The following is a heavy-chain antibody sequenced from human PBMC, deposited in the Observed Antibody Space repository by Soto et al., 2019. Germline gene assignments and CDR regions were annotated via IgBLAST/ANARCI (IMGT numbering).Heavy chain of an antibody. J-gene: IGHJ4*02. CDR3: ARDRTPTWYDIKYYFDY. CDR1: GFPFSSYT. CDR2: ISSTNTYI. Sequence: EVQLVESGGGLVKPGGSLRLSCAASGFPFSSYTMNWVHQAPGKALEWVSSISSTNTYIYYTDSVKGRFTISRDNAKNSLYLQMNSLRAEDTAVYYCARDRTPTWYDIKYYFDYWGQGTLVTVSS. V-gene: IGHV3-21*01. D-gene: IGHD1-1*01.